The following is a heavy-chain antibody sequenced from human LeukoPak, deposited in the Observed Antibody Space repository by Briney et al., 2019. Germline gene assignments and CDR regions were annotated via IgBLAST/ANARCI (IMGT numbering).Heavy chain of an antibody. Sequence: SETLALICTVSGGSISGYYWSWIRQPPGKGLEWIGHINYSGSTNYNPSLKSRDTISVDTSKNQYSLKMTSVTAADTAAHYCVRHPWRMGSRDYNFDDWGQGTLLTVPS. CDR3: VRHPWRMGSRDYNFDD. V-gene: IGHV4-59*08. D-gene: IGHD3-16*01. CDR2: INYSGST. CDR1: GGSISGYY. J-gene: IGHJ4*02.